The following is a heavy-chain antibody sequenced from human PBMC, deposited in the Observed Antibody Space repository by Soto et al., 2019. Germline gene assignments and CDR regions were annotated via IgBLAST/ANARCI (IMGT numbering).Heavy chain of an antibody. V-gene: IGHV3-21*01. CDR2: ISSSSSYI. J-gene: IGHJ6*02. CDR1: GFTFSSYS. D-gene: IGHD3-3*01. CDR3: AKSYYDFWSGYPYYYGMDV. Sequence: GSLRLSCAASGFTFSSYSMNWVRQAPGKGLEWVSSISSSSSYIYYADSVKGRFTISRDNAKNSLYLQMNSLRAEDTAVYYCAKSYYDFWSGYPYYYGMDVWGQGTTVTVSS.